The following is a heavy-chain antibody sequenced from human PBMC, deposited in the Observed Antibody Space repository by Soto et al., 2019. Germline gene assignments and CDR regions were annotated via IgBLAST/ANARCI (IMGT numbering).Heavy chain of an antibody. CDR1: GFTVSSNY. Sequence: PGGSLRLSCAASGFTVSSNYMTWVRQAPGKGLEWVSVIYSGGSTYYADSVKGRFTISRDNSKNTLYLQMNSLRAEDTAVYYCARSTVPDHFQHWGQGTLVTVSS. CDR2: IYSGGST. V-gene: IGHV3-66*01. D-gene: IGHD4-17*01. CDR3: ARSTVPDHFQH. J-gene: IGHJ1*01.